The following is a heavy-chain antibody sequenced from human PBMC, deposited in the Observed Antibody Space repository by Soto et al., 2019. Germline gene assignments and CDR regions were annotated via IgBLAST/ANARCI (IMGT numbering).Heavy chain of an antibody. CDR2: IIPIFGTA. CDR3: ARTWMTTGYYYGMDV. V-gene: IGHV1-69*13. Sequence: ASVKVSWKASGGTFSSYAISWVRQAPGQGLEWMGGIIPIFGTANYAQKFQGRVTITADESTSTAYMELSSLRSEDTAVYYCARTWMTTGYYYGMDVWGQGTTVTVSS. D-gene: IGHD4-17*01. CDR1: GGTFSSYA. J-gene: IGHJ6*02.